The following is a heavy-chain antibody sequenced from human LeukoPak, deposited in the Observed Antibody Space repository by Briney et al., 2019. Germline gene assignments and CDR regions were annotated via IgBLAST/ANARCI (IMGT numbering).Heavy chain of an antibody. J-gene: IGHJ5*02. Sequence: ASVKVSCKASGYTFTSYTIHWVRQAPGQRLEWMGWINAGNGKTKYSQEFQGRVTIMRDTSASIAYMELSSLRYEDMAVYYCARGVGRDDYNANWFDPWGQGTLVTVFS. CDR1: GYTFTSYT. D-gene: IGHD5-24*01. CDR2: INAGNGKT. V-gene: IGHV1-3*03. CDR3: ARGVGRDDYNANWFDP.